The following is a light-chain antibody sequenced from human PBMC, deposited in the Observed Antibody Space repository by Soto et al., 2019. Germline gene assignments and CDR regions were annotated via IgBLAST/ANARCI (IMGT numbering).Light chain of an antibody. Sequence: QSALTQPASVSGSPGQSITMSCTGTINDVGTYDSVSWYQHRPGKAPKLMIYEVSSRPSGVSNRFSGSKSGNTASLTISGLQAEDEGDYWCSSFTTTSTLVFGGGTKLTVL. CDR1: INDVGTYDS. J-gene: IGLJ3*02. V-gene: IGLV2-14*01. CDR2: EVS. CDR3: SSFTTTSTLV.